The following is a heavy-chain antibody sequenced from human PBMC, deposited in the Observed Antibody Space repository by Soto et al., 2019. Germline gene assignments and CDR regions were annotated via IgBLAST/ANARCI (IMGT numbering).Heavy chain of an antibody. J-gene: IGHJ6*02. CDR1: GFTFSSYW. D-gene: IGHD3-3*01. CDR2: IKQDGSEK. V-gene: IGHV3-7*01. CDR3: ARGPKFFTFFGVVIPEPYYYSGMDV. Sequence: PGGSLRLSCAASGFTFSSYWMSWVRQAPGKGLEWVANIKQDGSEKYYVDSVKGRFTISRDNAKNSLYLQMNSLRAEDTAVYYCARGPKFFTFFGVVIPEPYYYSGMDVRGQGTTVTVSS.